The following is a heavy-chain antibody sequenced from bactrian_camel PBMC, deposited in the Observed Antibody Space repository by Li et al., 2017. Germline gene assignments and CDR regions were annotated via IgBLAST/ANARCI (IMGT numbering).Heavy chain of an antibody. CDR2: LDSDGST. J-gene: IGHJ4*01. D-gene: IGHD7*01. CDR3: ARDVALVGAVTCLEQRAVNY. Sequence: HVQLVESGGGSVQAGGSLRLSCTASGLTYSSYCMGRWRQTLGKREGVATLDSDGSTRYEDSVVGRFTISQDTAVNTVYLQMNSLKSEDTGVYYCARDVALVGAVTCLEQRAVNYWGQGTQVTVS. CDR1: GLTYSSYC. V-gene: IGHV3S1*01.